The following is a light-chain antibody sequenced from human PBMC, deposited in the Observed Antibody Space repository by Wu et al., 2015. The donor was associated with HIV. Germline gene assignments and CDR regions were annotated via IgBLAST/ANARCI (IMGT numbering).Light chain of an antibody. V-gene: IGKV3-15*01. CDR1: QSLSSN. CDR2: GAS. J-gene: IGKJ4*01. Sequence: IVMTQSPATLSVSPGERATHSCRASQSLSSNLAWYQQKPGQAPRLLISGASTRAAGVVDRVTGGGSGTAFTLTINSLEPEDIAVYFCQQYYYWPTFGGGTKVEIK. CDR3: QQYYYWPT.